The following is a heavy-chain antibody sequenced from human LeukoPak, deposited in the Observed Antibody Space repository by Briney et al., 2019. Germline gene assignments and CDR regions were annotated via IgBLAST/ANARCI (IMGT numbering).Heavy chain of an antibody. D-gene: IGHD3-9*01. CDR1: GVSVSGTNFC. V-gene: IGHV4-39*01. CDR2: IYYSGTT. J-gene: IGHJ4*02. CDR3: ARLTKGRFFDYFFDF. Sequence: PSGTLSLTCTVSGVSVSGTNFCWGWVRQPPGKGLEWIGNIYYSGTTSSNPSLNSRVSVSVDTSTNQFSLKMTSVTAADTAVYYCARLTKGRFFDYFFDFWGQGALVTVSS.